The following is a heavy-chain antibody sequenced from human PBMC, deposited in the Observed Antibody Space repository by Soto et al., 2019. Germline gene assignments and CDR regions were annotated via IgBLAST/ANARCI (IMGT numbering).Heavy chain of an antibody. Sequence: QLQLQESGSGLVKPSQTLSLTCAVSGGSISSGGYSWSWIRQPPGKGLEWIGYIYHSGSTYYNPSLKSRVTISVDRSKNQFSLKLSSVTAADTVVYYCAREGGTYSNSPYFDYWGQGTLVTVSS. V-gene: IGHV4-30-2*01. CDR2: IYHSGST. D-gene: IGHD4-4*01. CDR3: AREGGTYSNSPYFDY. J-gene: IGHJ4*02. CDR1: GGSISSGGYS.